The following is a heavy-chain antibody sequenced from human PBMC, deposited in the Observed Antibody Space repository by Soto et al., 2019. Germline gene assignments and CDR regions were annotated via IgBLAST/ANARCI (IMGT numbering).Heavy chain of an antibody. J-gene: IGHJ4*02. CDR1: GYTFTSYA. V-gene: IGHV1-3*01. CDR3: ARAFRGYCTGAACSYPVAY. CDR2: INAGNGKT. D-gene: IGHD2-8*02. Sequence: ASVKVSCKASGYTFTSYAMHWVRQAPGQRLEWMGWINAGNGKTKYSQKFQGRVTITRDTSASTVYMELSSLRSEGTAVFYCARAFRGYCTGAACSYPVAYWGQGTLVTVSS.